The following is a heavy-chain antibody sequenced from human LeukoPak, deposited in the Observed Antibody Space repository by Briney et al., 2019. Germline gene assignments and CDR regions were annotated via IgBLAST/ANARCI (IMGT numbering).Heavy chain of an antibody. J-gene: IGHJ6*02. Sequence: GGSLRLSCAASGFTFSSYAMSWVRQAPGKGLEWVSVIYSGGSTYYADSVKGRFTISRDNSKNTLYLQMNSLRAEDTAVYYCAREGSGRYCSSTSCFSVTYGMDVWGQGTTVTVSS. CDR1: GFTFSSYA. CDR2: IYSGGST. V-gene: IGHV3-53*01. D-gene: IGHD2-2*01. CDR3: AREGSGRYCSSTSCFSVTYGMDV.